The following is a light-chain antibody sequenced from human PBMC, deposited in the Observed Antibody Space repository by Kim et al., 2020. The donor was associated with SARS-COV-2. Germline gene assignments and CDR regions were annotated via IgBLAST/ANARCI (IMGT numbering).Light chain of an antibody. V-gene: IGKV3D-15*01. Sequence: SPGERATLSSRASQSVPGHLAWYQQKPGQAPRLLIYAASTRASGIPARFSGSGSATDFTLTISSLQSEDFAVYYCQLYTTGPPLNIFGQGTKLEI. J-gene: IGKJ2*01. CDR2: AAS. CDR3: QLYTTGPPLNI. CDR1: QSVPGH.